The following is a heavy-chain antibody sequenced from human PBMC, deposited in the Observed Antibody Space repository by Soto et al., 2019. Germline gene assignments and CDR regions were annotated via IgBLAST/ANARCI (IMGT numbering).Heavy chain of an antibody. J-gene: IGHJ4*02. CDR3: AKGPTRVVREGPDY. D-gene: IGHD2-21*01. V-gene: IGHV3-23*01. Sequence: EVQLLESGGGLVQPGGSLRLSCEASGFTFSTYAMGWVRQAPGKGLGWVSVISDSGGATYYPDSVKGRFTISRDNSKNTVFLQMNSLRADDTAIYYCAKGPTRVVREGPDYWGQGTLVTVSS. CDR2: ISDSGGAT. CDR1: GFTFSTYA.